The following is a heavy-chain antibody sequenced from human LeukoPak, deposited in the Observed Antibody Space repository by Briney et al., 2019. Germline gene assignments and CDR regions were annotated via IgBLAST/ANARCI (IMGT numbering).Heavy chain of an antibody. Sequence: SETLSLTCTVSGDSVRSYYWSWIRQPPGQGLEWLGHINDRGSTNYNPSLQGRVTISIDTSKNQFSLKVNSVTAADTAVYYCVRDSRYGSGWFEDGLDFWGQGTLVTVSS. D-gene: IGHD6-13*01. J-gene: IGHJ4*02. CDR1: GDSVRSYY. V-gene: IGHV4-59*02. CDR3: VRDSRYGSGWFEDGLDF. CDR2: INDRGST.